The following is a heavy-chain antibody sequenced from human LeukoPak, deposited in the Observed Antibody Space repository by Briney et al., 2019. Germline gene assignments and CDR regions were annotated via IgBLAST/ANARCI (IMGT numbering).Heavy chain of an antibody. J-gene: IGHJ4*02. CDR1: GFTFSTYA. CDR2: FTGRDNNI. CDR3: AKVYRSGWSYFDS. Sequence: GGSLRLSCAASGFTFSTYAMHWVRQAPGKGLEWVSGFTGRDNNIDYVDSVKGRFTISRDNSKNTLYLQMTSLRAEDTAVYYCAKVYRSGWSYFDSWGQGAAVTVSS. V-gene: IGHV3-23*01. D-gene: IGHD6-19*01.